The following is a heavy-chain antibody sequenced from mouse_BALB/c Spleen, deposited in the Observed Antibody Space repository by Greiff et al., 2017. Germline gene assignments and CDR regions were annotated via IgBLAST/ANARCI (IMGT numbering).Heavy chain of an antibody. CDR1: GYTFTDYY. D-gene: IGHD1-1*01. V-gene: IGHV1-77*01. CDR3: ARRLLHYYAMDY. J-gene: IGHJ4*01. CDR2: IYPGSGNT. Sequence: VQLQQSGAELARPGASVKLSCKASGYTFTDYYINWVKQRTGQGLEWIGEIYPGSGNTYYNEKFKGKATLTADKSSSTAYMQLSSLTSEDSAVYFCARRLLHYYAMDYWGQGTSVTVSS.